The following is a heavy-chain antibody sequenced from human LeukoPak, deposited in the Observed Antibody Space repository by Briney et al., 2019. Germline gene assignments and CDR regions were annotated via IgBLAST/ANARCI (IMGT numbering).Heavy chain of an antibody. Sequence: SETLSLTCTVSGGSISSYYWSWIRQPPGKGLEWIGYIYTSGSTNYNPSLTSRVTISVDTSKNQFSLKLSSVTAADTAVYYCARQSLDYYDSSGYRENWFDPWGQGTLVTVSS. CDR2: IYTSGST. V-gene: IGHV4-4*09. CDR3: ARQSLDYYDSSGYRENWFDP. J-gene: IGHJ5*02. CDR1: GGSISSYY. D-gene: IGHD3-22*01.